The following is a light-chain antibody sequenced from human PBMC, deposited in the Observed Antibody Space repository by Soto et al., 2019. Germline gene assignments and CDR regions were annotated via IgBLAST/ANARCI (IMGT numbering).Light chain of an antibody. J-gene: IGKJ1*01. V-gene: IGKV3-15*01. CDR2: GAS. CDR3: QQDNSYSEA. CDR1: QSVSSN. Sequence: EIVMTQSPATLSVSPGERATLSCRASQSVSSNLAWYQQKPGQAPRLLIHGASTRAPGFPARFSGSGSGTEFILTISSLQPNDFAKYYCQQDNSYSEAFGKGT.